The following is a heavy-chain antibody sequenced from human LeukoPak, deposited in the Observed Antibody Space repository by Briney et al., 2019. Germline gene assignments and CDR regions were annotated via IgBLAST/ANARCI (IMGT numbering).Heavy chain of an antibody. J-gene: IGHJ6*03. CDR1: GFTFSYYG. CDR2: ISYEGTNK. V-gene: IGHV3-30*18. CDR3: AKRVEYSSSSGSYMDV. Sequence: GGSLRLSCAASGFTFSYYGMHWVRQAPGKGLEWAAVISYEGTNKYYADSVKGRFTISRDNSKKTLYLQMNSLRAEDTAVYYCAKRVEYSSSSGSYMDVWGKGTTVTVSS. D-gene: IGHD6-6*01.